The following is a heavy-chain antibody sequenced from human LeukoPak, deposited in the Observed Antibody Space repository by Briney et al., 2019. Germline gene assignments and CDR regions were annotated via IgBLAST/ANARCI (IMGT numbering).Heavy chain of an antibody. CDR1: GGSISSSSHY. CDR2: IYYSGSS. V-gene: IGHV4-39*01. J-gene: IGHJ4*02. Sequence: SETLSLTCTVSGGSISSSSHYWGWIRQPPGEGLEWIGSIYYSGSSYYNPSLKSRVTISLDTSKNQFSLKLSSVTAADTAVYYCARLFHYYDSSAYPTLDYWGQGTLVTVSS. D-gene: IGHD3-22*01. CDR3: ARLFHYYDSSAYPTLDY.